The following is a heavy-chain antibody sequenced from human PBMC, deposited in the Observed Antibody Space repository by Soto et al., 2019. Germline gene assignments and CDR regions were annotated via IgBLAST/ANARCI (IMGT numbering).Heavy chain of an antibody. CDR1: GFTFSSNG. J-gene: IGHJ6*02. Sequence: XGSLRLSCTASGFTFSSNGMHWVRQAPGKGLEWVAVIWSDGSNKYYADSVKGRFTIFRDNSKSTLYLQMNGLRAEDTAVYYCARDGSNKPGFYYGMDAWGQGTTVTVSS. V-gene: IGHV3-33*01. CDR3: ARDGSNKPGFYYGMDA. D-gene: IGHD6-13*01. CDR2: IWSDGSNK.